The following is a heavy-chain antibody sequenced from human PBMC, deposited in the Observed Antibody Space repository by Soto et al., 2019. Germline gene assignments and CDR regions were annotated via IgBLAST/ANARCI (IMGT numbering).Heavy chain of an antibody. CDR2: IIPIFGTA. CDR1: GGTFSCYA. Sequence: GASVKVSCKAPGGTFSCYAISWVRQAPGQGLEWMGGIIPIFGTANYAQKFQGRVTITADESTSTAYMELSSLRSEDTAVYYCARDLRNYYDSSGSTDVWGQGTTVTVS. J-gene: IGHJ6*02. V-gene: IGHV1-69*13. D-gene: IGHD3-22*01. CDR3: ARDLRNYYDSSGSTDV.